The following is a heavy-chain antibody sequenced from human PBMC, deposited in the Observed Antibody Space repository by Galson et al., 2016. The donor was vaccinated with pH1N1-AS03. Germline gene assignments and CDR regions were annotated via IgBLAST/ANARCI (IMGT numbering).Heavy chain of an antibody. CDR2: ISFTSDYR. V-gene: IGHV3-11*03. CDR3: ARARGGEDAWSQDV. J-gene: IGHJ6*02. D-gene: IGHD2-21*01. Sequence: SLRLSCAASGFSLSDYYMTWIRQAPGKGLEWVAYISFTSDYRHYADSVKGRFTISRDNAKDSPYLLMDSLRVEDTAVYYCARARGGEDAWSQDVWGQGTTVTVSS. CDR1: GFSLSDYY.